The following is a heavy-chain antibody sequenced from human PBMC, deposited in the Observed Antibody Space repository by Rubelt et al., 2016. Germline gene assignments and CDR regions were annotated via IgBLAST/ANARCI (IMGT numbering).Heavy chain of an antibody. CDR1: SFA. J-gene: IGHJ4*02. D-gene: IGHD5-12*01. V-gene: IGHV7-4-1*02. CDR2: ITTNTGNP. CDR3: ARVLVSGYDIGY. Sequence: SFAINWVRQAPGQGLERMGWITTNTGNPTYAQGFTGRFVFSLDTSVSTAYLQISSLKAEDTAVYYCARVLVSGYDIGYWGQGTLVTVSS.